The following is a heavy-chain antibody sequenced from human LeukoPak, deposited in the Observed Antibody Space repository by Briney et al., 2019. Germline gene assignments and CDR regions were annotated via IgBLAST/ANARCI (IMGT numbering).Heavy chain of an antibody. Sequence: SETLSLTCSVSGGSIGTNYWSWIRQVPGKGLEWIGYSSYSGSSNYNPSLKSRVTISVDTSKTQFSLYLNSVTAADTAVYYCARSDTHHIHSSSWHFDYWGQGTLVTVSA. D-gene: IGHD6-13*01. V-gene: IGHV4-59*01. CDR2: SSYSGSS. CDR3: ARSDTHHIHSSSWHFDY. J-gene: IGHJ4*02. CDR1: GGSIGTNY.